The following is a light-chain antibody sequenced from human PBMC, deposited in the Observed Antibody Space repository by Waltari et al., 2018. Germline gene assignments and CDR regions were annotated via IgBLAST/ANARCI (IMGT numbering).Light chain of an antibody. Sequence: EIVLTQSPGSLSSSPGERVTLSCRASQSVSRALVWYQQKPGQAPRLLIFGASNRATGIPDRFSCSGSETNFSLTISRLEPEDFAVYYCQHYVRLPATFGRGTKVEIK. V-gene: IGKV3-20*01. CDR2: GAS. CDR1: QSVSRA. J-gene: IGKJ1*01. CDR3: QHYVRLPAT.